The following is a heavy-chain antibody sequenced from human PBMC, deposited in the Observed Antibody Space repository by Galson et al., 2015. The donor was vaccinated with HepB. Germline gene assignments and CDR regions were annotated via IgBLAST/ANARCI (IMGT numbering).Heavy chain of an antibody. D-gene: IGHD6-19*01. CDR3: ARRDNSGSGHFDY. V-gene: IGHV3-48*03. J-gene: IGHJ4*02. CDR1: GFTFSSYE. CDR2: ISIRGTFI. Sequence: SLRLSCAASGFTFSSYEMNWVRQAPGKGLEWISYISIRGTFIYYADSVKGRFTISRDDARNSLYLQMNRLRVEDTAVYYCARRDNSGSGHFDYWGQGTLVTVSS.